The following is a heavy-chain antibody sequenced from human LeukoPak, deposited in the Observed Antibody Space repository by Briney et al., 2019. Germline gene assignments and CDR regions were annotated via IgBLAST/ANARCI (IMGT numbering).Heavy chain of an antibody. CDR3: ARASQYYDFWSGSLGGDAFDI. CDR1: GGSISSYY. V-gene: IGHV4-59*01. Sequence: SETLSLTCTVSGGSISSYYWSWIRQPPGKGPEWIGYIYYSGSTNYNPSLKSRVTISVDTSKNQFSLKLSSVTAADTAVYYCARASQYYDFWSGSLGGDAFDIWGQGTMVTVSS. CDR2: IYYSGST. D-gene: IGHD3-3*01. J-gene: IGHJ3*02.